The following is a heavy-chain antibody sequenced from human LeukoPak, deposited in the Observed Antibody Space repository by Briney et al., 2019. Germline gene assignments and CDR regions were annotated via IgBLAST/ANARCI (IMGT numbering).Heavy chain of an antibody. CDR1: GFTFSSDW. D-gene: IGHD2-15*01. Sequence: GGSLRLSCAASGFTFSSDWMTWVRQAPGKGLEWVANIKQDASEKFYVDSVKGRFTISRDNAKNSLYLQMNSLGAEDTAVYYCARVGWGSPNLVGYYYYYMDVWGKGTTVTVSS. CDR3: ARVGWGSPNLVGYYYYYMDV. J-gene: IGHJ6*03. CDR2: IKQDASEK. V-gene: IGHV3-7*01.